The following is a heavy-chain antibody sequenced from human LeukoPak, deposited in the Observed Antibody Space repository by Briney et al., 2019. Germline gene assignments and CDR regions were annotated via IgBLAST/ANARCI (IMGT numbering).Heavy chain of an antibody. D-gene: IGHD6-19*01. V-gene: IGHV1-3*01. CDR3: ARRGFLYSSGWYGGIDY. CDR2: INAGNGNT. Sequence: ASAKVSCKASGYTFTSYAMHWVRQAPGQRLEWMGWINAGNGNTKYSQKFQGRVTITRDTSASTAYMELSSLRSEDTAVYYCARRGFLYSSGWYGGIDYWGQGTLVTVSS. J-gene: IGHJ4*02. CDR1: GYTFTSYA.